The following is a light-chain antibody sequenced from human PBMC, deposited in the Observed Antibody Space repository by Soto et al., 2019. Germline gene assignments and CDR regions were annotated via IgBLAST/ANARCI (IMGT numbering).Light chain of an antibody. CDR3: QQANSFPFT. CDR1: QIINKW. V-gene: IGKV1-12*02. J-gene: IGKJ3*01. CDR2: AAS. Sequence: DIQMTQSPSSVSASVGDRVTITCRASQIINKWLAWYQQKPGKAPTLLIYAASTLQSGVPSRFSGSGYGADFNLTIRSLQPEDFATYYCQQANSFPFTFGPGTTVDIK.